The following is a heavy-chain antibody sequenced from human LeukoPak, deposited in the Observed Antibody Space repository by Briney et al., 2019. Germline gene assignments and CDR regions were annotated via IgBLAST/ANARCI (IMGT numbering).Heavy chain of an antibody. V-gene: IGHV4-38-2*02. D-gene: IGHD4-17*01. CDR1: GYSISNSYY. CDR2: IYHSGTT. Sequence: SETLSLTCTVSGYSISNSYYWAWIRQPPGKGLEWIGNIYHSGTTYYNPSLKSRVTISVDTSKNQFSLKLNSVTAADTAVYFCARSPTVTRYYYYMDVWGKGTTVTISS. J-gene: IGHJ6*03. CDR3: ARSPTVTRYYYYMDV.